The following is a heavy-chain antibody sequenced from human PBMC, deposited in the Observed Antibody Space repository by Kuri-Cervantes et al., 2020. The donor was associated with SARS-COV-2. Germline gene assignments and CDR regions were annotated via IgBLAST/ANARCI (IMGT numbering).Heavy chain of an antibody. CDR3: AKDQGSDYGDQLGF. CDR1: GFTFSRYA. Sequence: LSLTCAASGFTFSRYAMSWVRQAPGKGLEWVSAISGSGGNIYYADSIKGRFTISRDSSKDTLYLQMNSLRAEDTAIYYCAKDQGSDYGDQLGFWGQGTLVTVSS. D-gene: IGHD4-17*01. CDR2: ISGSGGNI. V-gene: IGHV3-23*01. J-gene: IGHJ4*02.